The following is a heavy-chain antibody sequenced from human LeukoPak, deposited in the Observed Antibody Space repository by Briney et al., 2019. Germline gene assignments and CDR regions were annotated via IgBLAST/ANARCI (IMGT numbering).Heavy chain of an antibody. CDR3: VREGNELLSKDFDY. CDR1: GFTFTGYY. D-gene: IGHD2-21*02. V-gene: IGHV1-2*02. Sequence: ASVKVSCKASGFTFTGYYIHWVRQATGQGLEWMGYINPHSGGTNSPQKFQGRVTLTTDTSISAAYMELSSLISDDTAMYYCVREGNELLSKDFDYWGQGTLVAVSS. CDR2: INPHSGGT. J-gene: IGHJ4*02.